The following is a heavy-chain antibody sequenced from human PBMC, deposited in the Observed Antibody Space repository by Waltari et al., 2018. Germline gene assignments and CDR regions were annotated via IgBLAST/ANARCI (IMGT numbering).Heavy chain of an antibody. CDR3: ARDGALTAAPFRWFDT. D-gene: IGHD6-13*01. Sequence: QVQLVQSGAEMRRPWASVRVSCKASGYNFISHDINWVRQAPGQGLEWVGWMNPNNTKTGAAHKFQGRITMTRNTSTNTAYMELTSLKSDDTAVYYCARDGALTAAPFRWFDTWGQGTLVTVSS. CDR1: GYNFISHD. CDR2: MNPNNTKT. J-gene: IGHJ5*02. V-gene: IGHV1-8*01.